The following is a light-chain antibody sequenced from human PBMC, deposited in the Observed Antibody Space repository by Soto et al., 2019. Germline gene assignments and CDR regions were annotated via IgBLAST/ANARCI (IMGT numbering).Light chain of an antibody. Sequence: QSALTQPASVSGSPGQSITISCTGTNSDVGGYNFVSWYQQHPGKAPKLMIYDVSNRPSGXSXRFSGSKSGNTASLNISGLQAEDEADYYCSSYTSSSIPYVFGIGTKLTVL. CDR3: SSYTSSSIPYV. V-gene: IGLV2-14*01. CDR2: DVS. CDR1: NSDVGGYNF. J-gene: IGLJ1*01.